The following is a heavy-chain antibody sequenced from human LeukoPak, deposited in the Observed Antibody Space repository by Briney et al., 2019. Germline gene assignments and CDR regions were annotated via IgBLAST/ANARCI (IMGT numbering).Heavy chain of an antibody. Sequence: GGSQRLSCAASGFTFSSYAMSWVRQAPGKGLEWVSAISGSGGSTYYADSVKGRFTISRDNSKNTLYLQMNSLRAEDTAVYYCAKDYYDGSGYGENLDYWGQGTLVTVSS. CDR3: AKDYYDGSGYGENLDY. CDR2: ISGSGGST. CDR1: GFTFSSYA. J-gene: IGHJ4*02. V-gene: IGHV3-23*01. D-gene: IGHD3-22*01.